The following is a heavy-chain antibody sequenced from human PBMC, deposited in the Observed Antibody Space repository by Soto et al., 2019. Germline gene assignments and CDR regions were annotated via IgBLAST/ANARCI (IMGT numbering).Heavy chain of an antibody. CDR3: TRHGGVSGQLVLYY. Sequence: EVQLVESGGGLVQPGGSLKLSCAASGFTFSGSAMHWVRQASGEGLEWVGRIRSKANSYATAYAASVKGRFTISRDDSKNTAYLQMNSLKTEDTAVYYCTRHGGVSGQLVLYYWGQGTLVTVSS. D-gene: IGHD6-13*01. J-gene: IGHJ4*02. CDR1: GFTFSGSA. CDR2: IRSKANSYAT. V-gene: IGHV3-73*02.